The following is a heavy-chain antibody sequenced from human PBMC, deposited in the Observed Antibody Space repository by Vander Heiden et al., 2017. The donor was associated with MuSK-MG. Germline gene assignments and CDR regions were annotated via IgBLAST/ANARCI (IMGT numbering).Heavy chain of an antibody. CDR1: GGPISSYY. CDR2: IYYSGST. D-gene: IGHD3-22*01. V-gene: IGHV4-59*08. J-gene: IGHJ4*02. CDR3: ARRLRDDSSGPFDY. Sequence: QVQLQESGPGLVQPSETLSLTCTVSGGPISSYYWSWNRQPPGKGLGWIGYIYYSGSTNYNPSLKRRVTISVDTSKNQFSLKLSSVTAADTAVYYCARRLRDDSSGPFDYWGQGTLVTVSS.